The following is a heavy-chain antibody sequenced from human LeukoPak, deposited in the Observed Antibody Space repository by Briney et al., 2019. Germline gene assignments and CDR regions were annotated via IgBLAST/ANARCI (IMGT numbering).Heavy chain of an antibody. CDR1: GGSFSGYY. Sequence: PSETLSLTCAVYGGSFSGYYWSWIRQPPGKGLEWIGEINHSGSTNYNPSLKSRVTISVDTSKNQFSLKLSSVTATDTAVYYCARGYYDFWSGYYYMDVWGKGTTVTVSS. J-gene: IGHJ6*03. CDR3: ARGYYDFWSGYYYMDV. D-gene: IGHD3-3*01. V-gene: IGHV4-34*01. CDR2: INHSGST.